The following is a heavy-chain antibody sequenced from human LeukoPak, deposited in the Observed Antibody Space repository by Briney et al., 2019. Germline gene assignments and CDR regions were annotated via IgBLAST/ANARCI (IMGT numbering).Heavy chain of an antibody. CDR2: ISGNGGKI. D-gene: IGHD3-22*01. V-gene: IGHV3-23*01. J-gene: IGHJ4*02. Sequence: GGSLRLSCAASEFTFSNYAMAWVRQAPGEGLVWVSGISGNGGKIYYADSVKGRSTISRDNSKNTLYLQMNSLTGEDTAVYFCAKRDYYDSSGYAPLFDYWGQGTLVTVSP. CDR1: EFTFSNYA. CDR3: AKRDYYDSSGYAPLFDY.